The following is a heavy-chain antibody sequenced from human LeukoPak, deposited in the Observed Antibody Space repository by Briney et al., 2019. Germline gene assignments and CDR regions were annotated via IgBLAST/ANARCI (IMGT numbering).Heavy chain of an antibody. CDR3: ARDIATTRFDY. J-gene: IGHJ4*02. CDR2: ISSSGSAI. V-gene: IGHV3-11*01. CDR1: GFTFSDYY. Sequence: GGSLRLSCAASGFTFSDYYMSWIRQAPGKGLEWVSYISSSGSAIYYADSVKGRFTISRDNAKNSLYLQMNSLRAEDTAVYYCARDIATTRFDYWGQGTLVTVSS. D-gene: IGHD5-12*01.